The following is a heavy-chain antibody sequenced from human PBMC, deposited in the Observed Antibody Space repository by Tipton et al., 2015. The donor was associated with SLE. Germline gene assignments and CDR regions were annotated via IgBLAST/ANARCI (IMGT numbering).Heavy chain of an antibody. J-gene: IGHJ4*02. V-gene: IGHV4-39*01. D-gene: IGHD4-23*01. CDR2: SYYSGCT. CDR3: AWLRGGNPIDY. CDR1: GGSLSSSSYY. Sequence: TLSLTCTVSGGSLSSSSYYWGWIRQPPGKGLEWIGSSYYSGCTYYNPSLKSRVTISVDTSKNQFSLKLSSVTAADTAVYYCAWLRGGNPIDYWGQGTLVTVSS.